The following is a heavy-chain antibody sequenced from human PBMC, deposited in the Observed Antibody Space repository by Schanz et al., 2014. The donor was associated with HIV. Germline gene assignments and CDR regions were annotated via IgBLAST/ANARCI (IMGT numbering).Heavy chain of an antibody. CDR2: ITWNGAII. CDR3: ARVWADYGMDV. D-gene: IGHD3-16*01. CDR1: GFTFDDYA. Sequence: VQLVESGGGLVQPGRSLRLSCAASGFTFDDYAMHWVRQAPGKGLEWVSEITWNGAIIRYADSVKGRFTISRDNAKNSLYLQMNRLRAEDTALYYCARVWADYGMDVWGQGTTVTVSS. V-gene: IGHV3-20*04. J-gene: IGHJ6*02.